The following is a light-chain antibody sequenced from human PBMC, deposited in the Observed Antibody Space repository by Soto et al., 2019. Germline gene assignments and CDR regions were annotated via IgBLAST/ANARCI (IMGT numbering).Light chain of an antibody. J-gene: IGKJ5*01. Sequence: EILMTQSPCTLSVSPGERVTFSCRASQSVSSNLAWYQQKPGQTPRLLISGASTRATGIPDSFSGSGSGTEFALTISSLQYEDFADHYCQQYQNWHLITFGQGTRLEIK. CDR1: QSVSSN. CDR2: GAS. CDR3: QQYQNWHLIT. V-gene: IGKV3-15*01.